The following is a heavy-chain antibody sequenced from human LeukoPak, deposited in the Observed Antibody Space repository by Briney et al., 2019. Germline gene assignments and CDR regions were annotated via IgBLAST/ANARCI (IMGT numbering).Heavy chain of an antibody. J-gene: IGHJ4*02. CDR3: ARELAGRVRKGSGYPDY. CDR1: GGSISSSSYY. D-gene: IGHD3-22*01. CDR2: IYYSGST. V-gene: IGHV4-39*07. Sequence: ASETLSLTCTVSGGSISSSSYYWGWIRQPPGKGLEWIGSIYYSGSTYYNPSLKSRVTISVDTSKNQFSLKLSSVTAADTAVYYCARELAGRVRKGSGYPDYWGQGTLVTVSS.